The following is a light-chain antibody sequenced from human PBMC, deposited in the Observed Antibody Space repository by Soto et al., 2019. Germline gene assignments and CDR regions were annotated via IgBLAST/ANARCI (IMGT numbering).Light chain of an antibody. J-gene: IGKJ1*01. Sequence: DIQMTQSPSSLSASVGDRVTITCRTSQGINDYLNWYQMKPGEAPKLLIYAASALQSGLPSRFSGSASGTEFTLTITSLQPEDFATYYCQQSYNFPRTFGQGTKVELK. CDR2: AAS. CDR1: QGINDY. CDR3: QQSYNFPRT. V-gene: IGKV1-39*01.